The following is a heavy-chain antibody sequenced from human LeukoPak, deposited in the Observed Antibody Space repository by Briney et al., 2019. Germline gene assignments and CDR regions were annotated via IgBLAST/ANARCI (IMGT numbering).Heavy chain of an antibody. CDR1: GGSISSSSYY. V-gene: IGHV4-39*01. J-gene: IGHJ3*02. CDR2: IYYSGST. CDR3: ARAHSAASYDFWSGYSGDAFDI. D-gene: IGHD3-3*01. Sequence: SETLSLTCTVSGGSISSSSYYWGWIRQPPGKGLEWIGSIYYSGSTYYNPSLKSRVTISVDTSKNQFSLKLSSVTAADTAVYYCARAHSAASYDFWSGYSGDAFDIWGQGTMVTVSS.